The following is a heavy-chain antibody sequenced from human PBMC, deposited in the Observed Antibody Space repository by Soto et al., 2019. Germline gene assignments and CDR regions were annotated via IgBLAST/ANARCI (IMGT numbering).Heavy chain of an antibody. CDR2: IWYDGSNK. CDR3: ARDSSGH. J-gene: IGHJ4*02. CDR1: GFTFSSYG. D-gene: IGHD6-19*01. V-gene: IGHV3-33*01. Sequence: GGSLRLSCAASGFTFSSYGMHWVRQAPGKGLEWVAIIWYDGSNKYYADSVKGRFTISRDNSTNTLYLQMNSLRAEDTAVYYCARDSSGHWGQGTLVTVSS.